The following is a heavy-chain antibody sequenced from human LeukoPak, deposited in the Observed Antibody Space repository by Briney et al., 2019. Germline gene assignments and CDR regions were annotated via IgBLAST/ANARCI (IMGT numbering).Heavy chain of an antibody. CDR1: CGSVSSGSYY. Sequence: SETLSLTWTVSCGSVSSGSYYWSWIRQPPGKGLEGIGYIYYSGSTNYNPSLKSRDTISVDTSKNQFSLTLSPVTAADPAVYYCARVGRSRFDVNSWGQGNLVTVSS. J-gene: IGHJ4*02. CDR2: IYYSGST. CDR3: ARVGRSRFDVNS. D-gene: IGHD3-10*01. V-gene: IGHV4-61*01.